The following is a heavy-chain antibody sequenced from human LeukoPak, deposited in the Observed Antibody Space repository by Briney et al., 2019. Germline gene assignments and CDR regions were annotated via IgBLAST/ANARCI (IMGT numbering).Heavy chain of an antibody. D-gene: IGHD3-10*01. V-gene: IGHV5-51*01. CDR2: IYPGDSDT. Sequence: GASLQISCKGAGYSFTSYWIGWVRQMPGKGLEWMGIIYPGDSDTRYSPSFQGQVTISADKSISTAYLQWSSLKASDTAMYYCARTYGSGSYGMDVWGQGTTVTVSS. CDR1: GYSFTSYW. CDR3: ARTYGSGSYGMDV. J-gene: IGHJ6*02.